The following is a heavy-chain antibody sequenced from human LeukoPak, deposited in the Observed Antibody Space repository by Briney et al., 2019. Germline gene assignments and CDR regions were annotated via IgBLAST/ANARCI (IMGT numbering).Heavy chain of an antibody. CDR3: ARQRGYSGCHTPRVFDY. D-gene: IGHD5-12*01. V-gene: IGHV5-51*01. J-gene: IGHJ4*02. CDR1: GYSFTSYW. Sequence: GESLKISCKGSGYSFTSYWIGWVRQMPGKGLEWMGIIYPGDSDTRYSPSFQGQVTISADKSISTAYLQWSSLKASDTAMYYCARQRGYSGCHTPRVFDYWGQGTLVTVSS. CDR2: IYPGDSDT.